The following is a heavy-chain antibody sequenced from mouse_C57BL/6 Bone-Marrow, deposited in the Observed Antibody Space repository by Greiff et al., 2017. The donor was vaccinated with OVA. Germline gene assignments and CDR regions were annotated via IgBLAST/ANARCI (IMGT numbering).Heavy chain of an antibody. Sequence: QVTLKVSGPGILQPSQTLSLSCSFSGFSLSTSGMGVSWSRQPSGKGLEWLVHIYWDYDKRYNPYLKSLRTISKDTSRTQVFLKITSVDTEDTATYYCAIYCNWAYWGQGTLVTVSA. CDR3: AIYCNWAY. V-gene: IGHV8-12*01. CDR1: GFSLSTSGMG. J-gene: IGHJ3*01. D-gene: IGHD2-1*01. CDR2: IYWDYDK.